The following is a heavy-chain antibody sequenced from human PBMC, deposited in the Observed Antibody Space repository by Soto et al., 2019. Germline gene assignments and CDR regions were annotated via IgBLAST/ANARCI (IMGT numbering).Heavy chain of an antibody. CDR3: ARGAWDDYGGKWFHWYFDL. Sequence: QVQLVQSGAEVKKPGSSVKVSCKASGGTFSSYAISWVRQAPGQRLDWMGGIIPIFGTANYAQKFQGRVTITADESTNTAYMELSSLRSEDTAVYYCARGAWDDYGGKWFHWYFDLWGRGTLVTVFS. CDR2: IIPIFGTA. CDR1: GGTFSSYA. D-gene: IGHD4-17*01. V-gene: IGHV1-69*01. J-gene: IGHJ2*01.